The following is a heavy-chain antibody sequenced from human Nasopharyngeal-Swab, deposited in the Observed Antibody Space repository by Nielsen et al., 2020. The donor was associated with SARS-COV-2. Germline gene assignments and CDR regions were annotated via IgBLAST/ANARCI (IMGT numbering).Heavy chain of an antibody. J-gene: IGHJ6*02. CDR3: ARGQPYYDFWSGYSYYYYYGMDV. Sequence: WIRRPPGKGLEWVSSISSSSSYIYYADSVKGRFTISRDNAKNSLYLQMNSLRAEDTAVYYCARGQPYYDFWSGYSYYYYYGMDVWGQGTTVTVSS. CDR2: ISSSSSYI. V-gene: IGHV3-21*01. D-gene: IGHD3-3*01.